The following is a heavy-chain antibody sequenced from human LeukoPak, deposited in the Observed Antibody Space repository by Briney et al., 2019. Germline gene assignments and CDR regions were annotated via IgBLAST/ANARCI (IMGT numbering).Heavy chain of an antibody. CDR1: GFPFSVYF. J-gene: IGHJ6*02. CDR3: VREDFWRVDF. Sequence: GGSLRLSCAASGFPFSVYFMSWVRQAPGKGLEWVAKIKPDGRAQYYVHSVQGRFTFSRDNAGNSLYLQMNNLRAEDSAVYYCVREDFWRVDFWGQGTTVIVSS. V-gene: IGHV3-7*01. CDR2: IKPDGRAQ. D-gene: IGHD3-3*01.